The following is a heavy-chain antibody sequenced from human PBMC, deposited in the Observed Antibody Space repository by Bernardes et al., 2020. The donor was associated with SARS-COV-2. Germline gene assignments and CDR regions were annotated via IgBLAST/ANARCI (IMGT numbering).Heavy chain of an antibody. CDR3: ARSGTYPDAFDI. D-gene: IGHD1-26*01. V-gene: IGHV1-69*01. CDR2: IIPLFGTT. CDR1: GNTFTSYA. J-gene: IGHJ3*02. Sequence: SMQVSCKTSGNTFTSYAVIWVRQAPGQGLECMGGIIPLFGTTTYAQNFQGRVTIAADESTSTVYMELSSLRSEDTAMYYCARSGTYPDAFDIWGQGTMVNVSS.